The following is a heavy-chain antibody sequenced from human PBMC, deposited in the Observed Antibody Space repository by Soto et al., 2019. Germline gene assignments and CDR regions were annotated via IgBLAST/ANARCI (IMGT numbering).Heavy chain of an antibody. CDR1: GFSLSKARMG. D-gene: IGHD1-26*01. CDR3: ARALREGLPIYYFDS. Sequence: QVTLKESGPVLVKPTETLTLTCTVSGFSLSKARMGVSWIRQPPGKALEWLAHIFWNDERSYNTSLKSRLTISRDTSKSQVVLTMTHVDPVDTGTYFCARALREGLPIYYFDSWGQGTLVTVSS. J-gene: IGHJ4*02. CDR2: IFWNDER. V-gene: IGHV2-26*01.